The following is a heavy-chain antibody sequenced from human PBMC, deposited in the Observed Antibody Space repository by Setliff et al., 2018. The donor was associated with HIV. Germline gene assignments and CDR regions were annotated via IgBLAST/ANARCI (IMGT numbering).Heavy chain of an antibody. CDR1: GFTFSNYG. CDR2: MPYDGSDK. D-gene: IGHD1-26*01. CDR3: AKDWATWGARYYFDY. V-gene: IGHV3-30*02. J-gene: IGHJ4*02. Sequence: QPGGSLRLSCAASGFTFSNYGMHWVRQAPGKGLEWVAFMPYDGSDKYYADSVKGRFTISRDNSKNTLYLQMNSLSSKDTALYYCAKDWATWGARYYFDYWGQGTLVTVSS.